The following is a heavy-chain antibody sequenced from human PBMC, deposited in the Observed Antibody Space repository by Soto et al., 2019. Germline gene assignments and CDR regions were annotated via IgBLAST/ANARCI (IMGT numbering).Heavy chain of an antibody. V-gene: IGHV3-30*04. J-gene: IGHJ3*02. Sequence: GGSLRLSCAASGFTFSSYAMHWVRQAPCKGLEWVAVICYSGGNKYYADSVKGRFTISRDNSKNTLYLQMNSLRAEDTAVHYCAKDRIKGGRVLTYYYDSSGSDAFDIWGQGTMVTVSS. CDR2: ICYSGGNK. CDR1: GFTFSSYA. CDR3: AKDRIKGGRVLTYYYDSSGSDAFDI. D-gene: IGHD3-22*01.